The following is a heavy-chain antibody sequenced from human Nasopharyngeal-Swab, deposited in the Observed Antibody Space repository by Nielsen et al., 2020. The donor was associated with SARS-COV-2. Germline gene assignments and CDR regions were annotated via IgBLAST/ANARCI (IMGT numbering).Heavy chain of an antibody. CDR3: AKMAGYSSSWYGSSLIDY. Sequence: GGSLRLSCAASGFTFSSYGMHWVRQAPGKGLEWVAVISYDGSNKYYADSVKGRFTISRDNSKNTLYLQMNSLRAEDTAVYYCAKMAGYSSSWYGSSLIDYWGQGTLVTVPS. CDR2: ISYDGSNK. CDR1: GFTFSSYG. V-gene: IGHV3-30*18. D-gene: IGHD6-13*01. J-gene: IGHJ4*02.